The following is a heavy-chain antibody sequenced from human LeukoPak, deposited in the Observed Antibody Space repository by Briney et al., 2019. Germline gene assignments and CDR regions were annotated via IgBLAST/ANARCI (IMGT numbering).Heavy chain of an antibody. Sequence: ASVKVSCKASGYTFTSYFMHWVRQAPGQGLEWMGVIDPSGGSTGYAQKFQGRVTMTRDTSTNTVYMELSSLRSEDTAVYYCARVRSCSGGGCYSGFDYWGQGTLVTVSS. V-gene: IGHV1-46*01. D-gene: IGHD2-15*01. CDR1: GYTFTSYF. J-gene: IGHJ4*02. CDR3: ARVRSCSGGGCYSGFDY. CDR2: IDPSGGST.